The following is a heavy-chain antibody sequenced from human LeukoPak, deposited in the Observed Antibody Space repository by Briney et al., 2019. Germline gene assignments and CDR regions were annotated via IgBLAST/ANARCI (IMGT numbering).Heavy chain of an antibody. CDR2: ILSGGTT. V-gene: IGHV3-23*01. D-gene: IGHD6-6*01. CDR3: AKGGLAARLAY. J-gene: IGHJ4*02. Sequence: GGSLRLSCAASGFTFSSYAMSWVRQAPGKGLEWVSAILSGGTTYYADSVKGRFTISRDNSKNTLYLQMNSLKAEDTAVYYCAKGGLAARLAYWGQGTLVTVSS. CDR1: GFTFSSYA.